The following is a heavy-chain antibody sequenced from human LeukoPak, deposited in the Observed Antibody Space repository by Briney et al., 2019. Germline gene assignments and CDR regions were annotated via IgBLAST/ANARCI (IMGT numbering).Heavy chain of an antibody. J-gene: IGHJ6*03. CDR1: GFTFDDYG. D-gene: IGHD1-1*01. CDR2: INWNGGST. Sequence: PGGSLRLSCAASGFTFDDYGMSWVRQAPGKGLEWVSGINWNGGSTGYADSVKGRFTISRDNAKNSLYLQMNSLRAEDMALYYCAKGGGGTNYYYMDVWGEGTTVTVSS. V-gene: IGHV3-20*04. CDR3: AKGGGGTNYYYMDV.